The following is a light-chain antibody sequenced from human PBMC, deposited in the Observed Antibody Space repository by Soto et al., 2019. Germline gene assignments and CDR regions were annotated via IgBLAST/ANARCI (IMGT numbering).Light chain of an antibody. V-gene: IGKV3-15*01. CDR1: ETVATN. CDR2: GAS. J-gene: IGKJ1*01. Sequence: EVVMTQSPATLSVSPGERATLSCWASETVATNLAWYQQKPGQAPRLLISGASTRAAGISDRFRGSGSGTEFTLTISSLRSEDSAIYYCQQYFEWPPMTFGQGPKVEI. CDR3: QQYFEWPPMT.